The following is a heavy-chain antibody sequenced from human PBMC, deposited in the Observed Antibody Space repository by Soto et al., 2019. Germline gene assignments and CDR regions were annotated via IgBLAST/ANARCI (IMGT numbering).Heavy chain of an antibody. Sequence: EVQLVESGGGLVKPGGSLRLSCAASGFTFSSYSMNWVRQAPGKGLEWVSSISSSSSYIYYADSVKGRCTISRDNAKNSLYLQMNSLRAEDTAVYYCAREGVQHGSGPYYYYGMDVWGQGTTVTVSS. CDR2: ISSSSSYI. CDR1: GFTFSSYS. V-gene: IGHV3-21*01. CDR3: AREGVQHGSGPYYYYGMDV. J-gene: IGHJ6*02. D-gene: IGHD3-10*01.